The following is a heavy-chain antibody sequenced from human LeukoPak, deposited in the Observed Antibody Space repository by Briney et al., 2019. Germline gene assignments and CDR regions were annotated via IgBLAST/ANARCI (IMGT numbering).Heavy chain of an antibody. CDR2: VNPSGGSP. D-gene: IGHD2-21*02. CDR3: ARGGCDGDCSFDH. V-gene: IGHV1-46*01. CDR1: EYSFSTYS. Sequence: GASVKVSCKASEYSFSTYSFHWVRQAPGQGLEWMGKVNPSGGSPTYAQKFQGRVTMTRDTSTSTVYMELSSLRSDDTAIYYCARGGCDGDCSFDHWGQGTLITVSS. J-gene: IGHJ4*02.